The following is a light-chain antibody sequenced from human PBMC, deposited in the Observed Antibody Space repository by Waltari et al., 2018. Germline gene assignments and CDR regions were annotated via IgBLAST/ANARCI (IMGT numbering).Light chain of an antibody. CDR2: KAS. Sequence: DIQMTQSPSTLSASVGDTVTITCRASQTTSNWLAWYQQKPGKAPKVLIYKASNLQSGVPSRFSGSVSGTEFTLTISSLQPDDFATYYCQHFSTYSTFGQGTKVEIK. V-gene: IGKV1-5*03. CDR3: QHFSTYST. CDR1: QTTSNW. J-gene: IGKJ1*01.